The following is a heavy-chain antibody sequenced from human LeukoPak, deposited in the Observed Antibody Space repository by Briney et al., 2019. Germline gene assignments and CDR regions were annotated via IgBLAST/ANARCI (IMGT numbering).Heavy chain of an antibody. CDR1: GYTLTELS. CDR2: FDPEDGET. Sequence: ASVKVSCKVSGYTLTELSMHWVRQAPGKGLEWMGGFDPEDGETIYAQKFQGRVTMTEDTSTDTAYMELSSLRSEDTAVYYCATEVYDSSGYFYFQHWGQGTLVTVSS. CDR3: ATEVYDSSGYFYFQH. D-gene: IGHD3-22*01. V-gene: IGHV1-24*01. J-gene: IGHJ1*01.